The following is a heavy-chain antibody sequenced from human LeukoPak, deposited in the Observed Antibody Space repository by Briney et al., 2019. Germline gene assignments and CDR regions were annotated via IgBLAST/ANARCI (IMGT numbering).Heavy chain of an antibody. D-gene: IGHD3-3*01. Sequence: GGSLRLSCAASGFTFSSYEMNWVRQAPGKGLEWVSYISSSGSTIYYEDSVKGRFTISRDNAKSSLYLQMNSLRAEDTAVYYCAREHRFLEGFATSGMDVWGQGATVTVSS. CDR2: ISSSGSTI. CDR1: GFTFSSYE. CDR3: AREHRFLEGFATSGMDV. V-gene: IGHV3-48*03. J-gene: IGHJ6*02.